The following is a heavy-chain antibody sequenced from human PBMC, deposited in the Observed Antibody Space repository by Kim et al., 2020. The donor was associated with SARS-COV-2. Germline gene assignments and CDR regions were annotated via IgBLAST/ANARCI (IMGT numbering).Heavy chain of an antibody. V-gene: IGHV1-8*01. Sequence: ASVKVSCKASGYTFTSYDINWVRQATGQGLEWMGWMNPNSGNTGYAQKFQGRVTMTRNTSISTAYMELSSLRSEDTAVYYCARGRLLLWFGEPKYFQHCGQGTLVTVSS. CDR3: ARGRLLLWFGEPKYFQH. CDR2: MNPNSGNT. D-gene: IGHD3-10*01. CDR1: GYTFTSYD. J-gene: IGHJ1*01.